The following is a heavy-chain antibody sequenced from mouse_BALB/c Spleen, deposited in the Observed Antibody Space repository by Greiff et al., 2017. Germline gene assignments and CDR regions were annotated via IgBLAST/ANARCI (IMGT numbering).Heavy chain of an antibody. V-gene: IGHV5-17*02. CDR1: GFTFSSFG. CDR2: ISSGSSTI. CDR3: ARVGVRRGGFDY. D-gene: IGHD2-14*01. Sequence: EVMLVESGGGLVQPGGSRKLSCAASGFTFSSFGMHWVRQAPEKGLEWVAYISSGSSTIYYADTVKGRFTISRDNPKNTLFLQMTSLRSEDTAMYYCARVGVRRGGFDYWGQGTTLTVSS. J-gene: IGHJ2*01.